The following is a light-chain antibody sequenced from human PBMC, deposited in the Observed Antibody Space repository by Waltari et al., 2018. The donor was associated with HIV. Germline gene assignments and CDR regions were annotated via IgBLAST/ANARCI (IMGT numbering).Light chain of an antibody. CDR2: WAS. J-gene: IGKJ5*01. V-gene: IGKV4-1*01. CDR3: QQYYSTIT. Sequence: DIVMTQSPDSLAVSTGERATINCRSSQSVLYNSNNKDYLSLYQQKPGHPPELLIYWASTRDSGVPDRFSGSGSGTDFTLNISSLQAEDVAVYYCQQYYSTITFGQGTRLEIK. CDR1: QSVLYNSNNKDY.